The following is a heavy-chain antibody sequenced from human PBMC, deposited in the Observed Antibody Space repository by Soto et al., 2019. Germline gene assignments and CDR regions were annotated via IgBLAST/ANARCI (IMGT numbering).Heavy chain of an antibody. Sequence: GGSLRLSCAASGFTFSSYSMNWVRQAPGKGLEWVSSISSSSSYIYYADSVKGRFTISRDNAKNSLYLQMNSLRAEDTAVYYCVKEPPIVVVPAPTWFASWGQGSLVTVSS. CDR3: VKEPPIVVVPAPTWFAS. D-gene: IGHD2-2*01. J-gene: IGHJ5*01. CDR2: ISSSSSYI. CDR1: GFTFSSYS. V-gene: IGHV3-21*01.